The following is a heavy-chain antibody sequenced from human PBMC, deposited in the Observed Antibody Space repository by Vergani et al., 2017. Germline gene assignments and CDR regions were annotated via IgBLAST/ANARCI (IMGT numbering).Heavy chain of an antibody. CDR2: IHHSGDT. J-gene: IGHJ6*02. CDR1: DSSIMTNPY. Sequence: QLQLQESGPGLVKPSETLTPTCDVSDSSIMTNPYWGWFRQSPGKGLEWIGCIHHSGDTHYNSSLKSRVSISIVSSSKFSLILTSVTAADTAIYYCARHRGSWGFFPSSYFYGMDVWGHGTTVTVSS. D-gene: IGHD3-10*01. V-gene: IGHV4-38-2*01. CDR3: ARHRGSWGFFPSSYFYGMDV.